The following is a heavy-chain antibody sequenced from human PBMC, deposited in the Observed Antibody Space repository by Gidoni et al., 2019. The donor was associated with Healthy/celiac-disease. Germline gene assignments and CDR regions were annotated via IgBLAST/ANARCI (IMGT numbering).Heavy chain of an antibody. J-gene: IGHJ3*02. V-gene: IGHV4-59*01. CDR2: IYYSGST. D-gene: IGHD1-26*01. Sequence: QVQLQESGPGLVKPSETLSLTCTVSGGSISSYYWSWLRQPPGKGLEWIGYIYYSGSTNYNPALKSRVTISVDTSKNQFSLKLSSVTAADTAVYYCAKWESSYAFDIWGQGTMVTVSS. CDR3: AKWESSYAFDI. CDR1: GGSISSYY.